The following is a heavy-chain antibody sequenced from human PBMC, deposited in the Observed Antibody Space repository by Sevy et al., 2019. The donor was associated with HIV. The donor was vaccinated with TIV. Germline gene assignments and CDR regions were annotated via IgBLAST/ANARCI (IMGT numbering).Heavy chain of an antibody. Sequence: GGSLRLSCVASGITFSNVWMSWVRQAPGKGLEWVGRIKSKSEGGTTDYAAPGKVRFTISRDDSKNTLYLQMNSLQTEDTAVYYCTTEALDCEDPDFYHCGMDVWGQGTTVTVSS. J-gene: IGHJ6*01. D-gene: IGHD2-21*02. V-gene: IGHV3-15*01. CDR3: TTEALDCEDPDFYHCGMDV. CDR1: GITFSNVW. CDR2: IKSKSEGGTT.